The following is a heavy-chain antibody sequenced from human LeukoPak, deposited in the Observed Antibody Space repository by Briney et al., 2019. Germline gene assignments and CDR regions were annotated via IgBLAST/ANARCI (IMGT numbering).Heavy chain of an antibody. D-gene: IGHD3-9*01. V-gene: IGHV3-30*03. CDR3: ARDRYYDILTGYYYYGMDV. CDR2: IAYNGTNK. J-gene: IGHJ6*02. CDR1: GFTFGSYG. Sequence: GGSLRLSCAASGFTFGSYGMHWVRQAPGKGLEWAAVIAYNGTNKHYSDSVKGRFTISRDNSKNTLYLQTNSLRAEDTAVYYCARDRYYDILTGYYYYGMDVWGQGTTVTVSS.